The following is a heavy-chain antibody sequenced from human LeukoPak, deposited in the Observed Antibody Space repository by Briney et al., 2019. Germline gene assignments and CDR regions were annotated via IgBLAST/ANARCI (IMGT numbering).Heavy chain of an antibody. CDR2: IYTSGST. Sequence: SETLSLTCTVSGGSISSYYWSWIRQPAGKGLEWIGRIYTSGSTNYNPSLKSRVTMSVDTSKNQFSLKLTSVTAADTAVYYCALGNCPTTSCYPGVAFDIWGQGTMVTVSS. CDR3: ALGNCPTTSCYPGVAFDI. D-gene: IGHD2-2*01. V-gene: IGHV4-4*07. CDR1: GGSISSYY. J-gene: IGHJ3*02.